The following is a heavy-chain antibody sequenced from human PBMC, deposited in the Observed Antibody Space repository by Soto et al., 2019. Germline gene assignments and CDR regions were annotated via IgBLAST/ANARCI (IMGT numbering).Heavy chain of an antibody. CDR3: ASAGGGGFNLILFFDY. D-gene: IGHD3-3*01. CDR2: ISYGGTNK. Sequence: QVQLVESGGGVVQPGRSLRLSCAASGFSFSSYAMHWVRQAPGKGLEWVASISYGGTNKYYADSVKGRFTISRDNSENTLYLQMNSLRPEDTAVFYCASAGGGGFNLILFFDYWGLGTLVTVSS. V-gene: IGHV3-30-3*01. CDR1: GFSFSSYA. J-gene: IGHJ4*02.